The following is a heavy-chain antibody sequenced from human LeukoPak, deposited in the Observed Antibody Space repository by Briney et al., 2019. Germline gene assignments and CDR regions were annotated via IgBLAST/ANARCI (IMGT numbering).Heavy chain of an antibody. CDR3: ARVGGSGKGPGY. Sequence: GGSLRLSCAASGFTFSDHYMDWVRQAPGKGLEWVGRTRNKANSYTTEYAASVKGRFTISRDDSKNSLYLQMNSLKTEDTAVYYCARVGGSGKGPGYWGQGTLVTVSS. CDR1: GFTFSDHY. CDR2: TRNKANSYTT. V-gene: IGHV3-72*01. D-gene: IGHD3-10*01. J-gene: IGHJ4*02.